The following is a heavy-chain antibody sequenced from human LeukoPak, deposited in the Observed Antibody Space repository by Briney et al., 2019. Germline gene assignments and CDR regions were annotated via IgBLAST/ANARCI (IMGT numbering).Heavy chain of an antibody. D-gene: IGHD3-16*01. V-gene: IGHV3-48*01. CDR1: GFAFGTYS. CDR2: ITSVSSTI. CDR3: ARVRGGGGSFDI. Sequence: GGSLRLSCAASGFAFGTYSMNWVRQAPGKGLEWLSYITSVSSTIYYTDSVKGRFTISRDNAKNSLYLQMNSLRAEDTAVYYCARVRGGGGSFDIWGLGTMVTVCS. J-gene: IGHJ3*02.